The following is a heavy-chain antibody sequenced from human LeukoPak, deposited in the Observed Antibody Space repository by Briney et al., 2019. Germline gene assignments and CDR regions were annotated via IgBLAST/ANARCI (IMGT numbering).Heavy chain of an antibody. CDR3: TRSIAMIVDWFDP. D-gene: IGHD3-22*01. Sequence: GGSLRLSCTASGFTFGDYDMSWFRQAPGKGLEWVGFIRSKAYGGTTEYAASVKGRFTISRDDSKSIAYLQMNSLKTEDTAVYYCTRSIAMIVDWFDPWGQGTLVTVSS. CDR2: IRSKAYGGTT. J-gene: IGHJ5*02. V-gene: IGHV3-49*03. CDR1: GFTFGDYD.